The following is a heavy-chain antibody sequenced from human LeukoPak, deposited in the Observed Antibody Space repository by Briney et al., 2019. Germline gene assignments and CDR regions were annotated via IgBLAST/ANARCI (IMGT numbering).Heavy chain of an antibody. J-gene: IGHJ4*02. CDR1: GGSISSSSYY. Sequence: PSETLSLTCTVSGGSISSSSYYWGWIRQPPGKGLEWIGSIYYSGSTYYNPSLKSRVTISVDTSKNQFSLKLSSVTAADTAVYYCARYGHDYGDYEYFDYWGQGTLVTVSS. V-gene: IGHV4-39*01. CDR3: ARYGHDYGDYEYFDY. CDR2: IYYSGST. D-gene: IGHD4-17*01.